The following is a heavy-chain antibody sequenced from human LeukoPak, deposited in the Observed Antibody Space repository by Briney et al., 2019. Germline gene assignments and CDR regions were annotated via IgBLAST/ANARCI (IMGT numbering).Heavy chain of an antibody. Sequence: GGSLRLSCTASGFTFSSYGMHWVRQAPGKGLEWVAVISYDGSNKYYADSVKGRFTISRDNSKNTLYLQMNSLRAEDTAVYYCAPDAFDIWGQGTMVTVSS. CDR3: APDAFDI. CDR2: ISYDGSNK. V-gene: IGHV3-30*03. J-gene: IGHJ3*02. CDR1: GFTFSSYG.